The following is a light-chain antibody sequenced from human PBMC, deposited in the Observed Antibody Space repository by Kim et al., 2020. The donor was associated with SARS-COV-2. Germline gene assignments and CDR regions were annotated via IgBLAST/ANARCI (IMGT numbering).Light chain of an antibody. J-gene: IGKJ4*01. Sequence: ASVDDKVSISCRASRDLSTSLAWYQQKPGKAPELLVYGASSLHSGVPSRFSGSGSGTDFTLTISSLQPEDFATCYCQQTNSFPLTFGGGTRVEIK. V-gene: IGKV1-12*01. CDR3: QQTNSFPLT. CDR1: RDLSTS. CDR2: GAS.